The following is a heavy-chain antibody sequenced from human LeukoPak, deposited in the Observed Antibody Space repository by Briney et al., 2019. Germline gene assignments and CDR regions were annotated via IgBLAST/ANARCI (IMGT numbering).Heavy chain of an antibody. CDR2: INHSGST. Sequence: SEALSLTCAVYGGSFSGYYWSWIRQPPGKGLEWIGEINHSGSTNYNPSLKSRVTISVDTSKNQFSLKLSSVTAADTAVYYCARGRAPVVVVAAFLYWGQGTLVTVSS. CDR3: ARGRAPVVVVAAFLY. D-gene: IGHD2-15*01. J-gene: IGHJ4*02. CDR1: GGSFSGYY. V-gene: IGHV4-34*01.